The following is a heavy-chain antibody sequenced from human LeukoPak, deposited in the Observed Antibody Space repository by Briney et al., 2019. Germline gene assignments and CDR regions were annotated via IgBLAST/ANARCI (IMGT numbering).Heavy chain of an antibody. CDR3: ARGYQPHDLEPSDWYFDL. D-gene: IGHD2-2*01. V-gene: IGHV1-46*03. J-gene: IGHJ2*01. Sequence: GASVKASCKASGYTFTSYYMHWVRQAPGQGLEWMGIINPSGGSTSYAQKFQGRVTMTRDTSTSTVYMELSSLRSEDTAVYYCARGYQPHDLEPSDWYFDLWGRGTLVTFSS. CDR2: INPSGGST. CDR1: GYTFTSYY.